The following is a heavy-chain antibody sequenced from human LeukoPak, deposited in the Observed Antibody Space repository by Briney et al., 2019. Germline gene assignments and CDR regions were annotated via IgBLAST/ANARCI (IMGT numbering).Heavy chain of an antibody. V-gene: IGHV4-59*08. J-gene: IGHJ4*02. D-gene: IGHD6-6*01. CDR3: ARLDSSSSEGYFDY. CDR1: GGSISSYY. CDR2: TYYTGST. Sequence: TETLSLTCTVSGGSISSYYWSWIRQPPGKGLEWIGYTYYTGSTNYNPSLKSRVTISVDTSKNQFSLKLSSVTAADTAVYYCARLDSSSSEGYFDYWGQGTLVTVSS.